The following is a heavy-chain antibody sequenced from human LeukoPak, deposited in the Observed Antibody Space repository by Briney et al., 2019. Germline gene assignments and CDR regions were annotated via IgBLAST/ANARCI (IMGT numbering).Heavy chain of an antibody. CDR1: GFTVSSNY. D-gene: IGHD2-21*01. Sequence: AASGFTVSSNYMSWVRQAPGKGLEWVSYISSSGSTIYYADSVKGRFTISRDNAKNSLYLQMNSLRAEDTAVYYCARAGVGVFDYWGQGTLVTVSS. CDR2: ISSSGSTI. V-gene: IGHV3-11*01. CDR3: ARAGVGVFDY. J-gene: IGHJ4*02.